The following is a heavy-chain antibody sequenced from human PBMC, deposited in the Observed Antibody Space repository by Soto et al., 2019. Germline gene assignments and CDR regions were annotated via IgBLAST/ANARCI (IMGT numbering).Heavy chain of an antibody. Sequence: GGSLRLSCAASGFTFSSYSMNWVRQAPGKGLEWVSYISSSSSTIYYADSVKGRFTISRDNAKNSLYLQMNSLRDEDTAVYYCARGRGSGDYFSRFDPWGQGTLVTVSS. CDR1: GFTFSSYS. V-gene: IGHV3-48*02. CDR3: ARGRGSGDYFSRFDP. D-gene: IGHD4-17*01. CDR2: ISSSSSTI. J-gene: IGHJ5*02.